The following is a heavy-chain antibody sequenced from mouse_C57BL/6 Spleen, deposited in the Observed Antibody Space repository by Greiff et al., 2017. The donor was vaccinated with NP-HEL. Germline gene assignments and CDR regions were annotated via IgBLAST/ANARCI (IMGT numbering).Heavy chain of an antibody. CDR2: ISSGSSTI. D-gene: IGHD1-1*01. J-gene: IGHJ4*01. CDR3: ARNYGSREFSYYYAMDY. CDR1: GFTFSDYG. V-gene: IGHV5-17*01. Sequence: EVKLMESGGGLVKPGGSLKLSCAASGFTFSDYGMHWVRQAPEKGLEWVAYISSGSSTIYYADTVKGRFTISRDNAKNTLFLQMTSLRSEDTAMYYCARNYGSREFSYYYAMDYWGQGTSVTVSS.